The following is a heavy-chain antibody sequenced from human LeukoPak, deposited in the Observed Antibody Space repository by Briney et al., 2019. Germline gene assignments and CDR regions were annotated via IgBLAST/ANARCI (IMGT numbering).Heavy chain of an antibody. D-gene: IGHD3-22*01. Sequence: GGSLRLSCAASGFTFSSYAMSWVRQAPGKGLEWVSAISGSGGSTYYADSVKGRFTISRDNSKNTLYLQMNSLRAEDTAVYYCAKTYYYDSSGYYLVDYWGQGTLVTASS. CDR2: ISGSGGST. CDR1: GFTFSSYA. CDR3: AKTYYYDSSGYYLVDY. J-gene: IGHJ4*02. V-gene: IGHV3-23*01.